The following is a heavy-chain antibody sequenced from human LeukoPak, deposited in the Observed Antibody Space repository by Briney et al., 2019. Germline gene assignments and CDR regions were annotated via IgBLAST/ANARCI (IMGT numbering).Heavy chain of an antibody. CDR3: AKRSEGTSVVGFFDF. Sequence: GGSLRLSCAASGFTFSTYAMNWVRQSPGKGLEWVSGIRGSGGTTYYADSVKGRFTISRDNSKNTLYLQMNSLRAEDTALYYCAKRSEGTSVVGFFDFWGQGTLVTVSS. V-gene: IGHV3-23*01. CDR2: IRGSGGTT. CDR1: GFTFSTYA. D-gene: IGHD5-18*01. J-gene: IGHJ4*02.